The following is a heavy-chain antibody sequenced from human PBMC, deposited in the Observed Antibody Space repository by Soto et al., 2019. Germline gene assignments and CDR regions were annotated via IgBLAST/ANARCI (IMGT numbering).Heavy chain of an antibody. CDR2: IIPILNIA. CDR1: GGTFSSYP. Sequence: QVQLVHSGAEVKKPGSSVKVSCKASGGTFSSYPISWVRQAPGQGLEWMGRIIPILNIANYAQKFQGRVTLTADKSTNTAYMELSSLRSEDTAVYYCARTRAATDSLYWFDPWGQGTLVTVSS. J-gene: IGHJ5*02. CDR3: ARTRAATDSLYWFDP. V-gene: IGHV1-69*02. D-gene: IGHD2-21*01.